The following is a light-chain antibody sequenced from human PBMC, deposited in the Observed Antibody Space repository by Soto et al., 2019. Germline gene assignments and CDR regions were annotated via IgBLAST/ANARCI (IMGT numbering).Light chain of an antibody. V-gene: IGLV2-14*01. J-gene: IGLJ3*02. CDR1: PSDVGAYNY. CDR2: EVS. Sequence: QSALTQPASVSGSPGQSITISCTGSPSDVGAYNYVSWYQQHPDKAPKLMIFEVSNRPSGVSNRFSGSKSGNTASLTISGLQAEDEADYYCSSYSTSITVRLFGGGTKVTVL. CDR3: SSYSTSITVRL.